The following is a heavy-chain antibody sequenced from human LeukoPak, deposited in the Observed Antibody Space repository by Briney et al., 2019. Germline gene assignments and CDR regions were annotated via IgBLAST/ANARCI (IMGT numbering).Heavy chain of an antibody. J-gene: IGHJ3*02. CDR2: IATSGDT. D-gene: IGHD6-19*01. V-gene: IGHV3-13*01. CDR3: VREGRGRSGTNAYDI. CDR1: RFSFSRYE. Sequence: GGSLRLSCASSRFSFSRYEMHWVRQGTGKRLEWVSAIATSGDTFYAGSVKGRFTISRENAKDSLYLQMNSLSAGDTAVYYCVREGRGRSGTNAYDIRGQGTVVTVST.